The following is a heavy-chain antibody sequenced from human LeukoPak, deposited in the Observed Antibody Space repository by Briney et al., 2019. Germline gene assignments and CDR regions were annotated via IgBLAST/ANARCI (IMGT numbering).Heavy chain of an antibody. V-gene: IGHV3-33*06. CDR3: AKVPRGWVEPGRWYYFDY. CDR1: GFTFSSYG. CDR2: IWYDGSNK. J-gene: IGHJ4*02. Sequence: GGSLRLSCAASGFTFSSYGMHWVRQAPGKGLEWVAVIWYDGSNKYYADSVKGRFTISRDNSKNTLYLQMNSLRAEDTAVYYCAKVPRGWVEPGRWYYFDYWGQGTLVTVSS. D-gene: IGHD1-14*01.